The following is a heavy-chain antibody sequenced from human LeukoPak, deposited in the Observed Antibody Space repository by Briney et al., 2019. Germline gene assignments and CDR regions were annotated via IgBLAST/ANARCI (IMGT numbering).Heavy chain of an antibody. CDR3: ARAYSRSYSHFDD. CDR2: IYTSGST. Sequence: SETLSLTCTVSGGSISVYYWSWLREPPGKGLEWIGYIYTSGSTNYNPSLKSRVTISVDTSKNQFSLRLSSVTAADTAMYFCARAYSRSYSHFDDWGQGTLVTVSS. CDR1: GGSISVYY. D-gene: IGHD1-26*01. J-gene: IGHJ4*02. V-gene: IGHV4-4*09.